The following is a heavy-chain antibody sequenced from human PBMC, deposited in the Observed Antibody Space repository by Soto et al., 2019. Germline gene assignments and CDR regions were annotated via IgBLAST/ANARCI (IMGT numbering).Heavy chain of an antibody. D-gene: IGHD3-22*01. J-gene: IGHJ6*02. Sequence: PGGSLRLSCAASGFTFSIYGMTWVRQAPGKGLEWVSAISGSGGSTYYADSVKGRFTISRDNSKNTLYLQMNSLRAEDTAVYYCAKVLLSTMIVVVPPPYYYYYGMDVWGQGTTVTVSS. CDR3: AKVLLSTMIVVVPPPYYYYYGMDV. CDR1: GFTFSIYG. CDR2: ISGSGGST. V-gene: IGHV3-23*01.